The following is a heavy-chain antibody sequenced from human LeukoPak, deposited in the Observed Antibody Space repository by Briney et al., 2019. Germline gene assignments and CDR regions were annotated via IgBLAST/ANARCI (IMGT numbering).Heavy chain of an antibody. Sequence: GGSLRLSCAASGFTFSSYDMHWVRQATGKGLGWVSAIGTAGDTYYPGSVKGRFTISRENAKNSLYLQTNSLRAGDTAVYYCARDGGRNGAFDIWGQGTMVTVSS. D-gene: IGHD3-16*01. CDR1: GFTFSSYD. CDR3: ARDGGRNGAFDI. J-gene: IGHJ3*02. CDR2: IGTAGDT. V-gene: IGHV3-13*01.